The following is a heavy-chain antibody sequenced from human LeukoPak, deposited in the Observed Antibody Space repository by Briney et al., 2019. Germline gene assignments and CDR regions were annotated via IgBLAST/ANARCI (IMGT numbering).Heavy chain of an antibody. D-gene: IGHD5-12*01. CDR1: GYTLTELS. V-gene: IGHV1-24*01. CDR3: ATVVLYSGYYFDY. J-gene: IGHJ4*02. Sequence: ASVKVSCKVSGYTLTELSMHWVRQAPGKGLEWMGGFGPEDGATIYAQKFQGRVTMTEDTSTDTAYMELSSLRSEDTAVYYCATVVLYSGYYFDYWGQGTLFTVSS. CDR2: FGPEDGAT.